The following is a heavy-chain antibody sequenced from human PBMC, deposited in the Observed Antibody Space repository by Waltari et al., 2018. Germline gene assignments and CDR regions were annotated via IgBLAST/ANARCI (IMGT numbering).Heavy chain of an antibody. CDR2: INTQNGST. V-gene: IGHV1-18*01. CDR3: ARTCISAACYMIY. Sequence: QVQLVQSGGEMKEPGASVKVFSKHSGYTFPSRGINWVRQAPGQGLEWMGWINTQNGSTNYAQNLQGRVTMTADTSTTTAYMELRSLKSDDTAIYYCARTCISAACYMIYWGQGTLVTVSA. CDR1: GYTFPSRG. D-gene: IGHD2-2*02. J-gene: IGHJ4*02.